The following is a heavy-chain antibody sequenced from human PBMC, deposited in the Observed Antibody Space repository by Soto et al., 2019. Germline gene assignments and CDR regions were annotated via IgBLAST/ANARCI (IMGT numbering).Heavy chain of an antibody. J-gene: IGHJ3*02. Sequence: ASVKVSCKASGGTFSSYAISWVRQAPGQGLEWMGGIIPIFGTANYAQKFQGRVTITADKSTSTAYMELSSLRSEDTAVYYCARGIQYYYDSSGYYLDAFDIWGQGTMVTVSS. CDR2: IIPIFGTA. D-gene: IGHD3-22*01. CDR3: ARGIQYYYDSSGYYLDAFDI. V-gene: IGHV1-69*06. CDR1: GGTFSSYA.